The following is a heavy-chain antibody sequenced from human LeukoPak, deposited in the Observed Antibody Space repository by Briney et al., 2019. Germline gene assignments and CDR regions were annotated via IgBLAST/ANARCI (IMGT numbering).Heavy chain of an antibody. CDR3: AKPTSGSGSFLIDY. V-gene: IGHV3-23*01. Sequence: GGSLRLSCAASGFTFSSYAMSWVRQAPGKGLEWVSGISGSGGSTYYADSVKGRFTISRDNSKNTLYLQMNSLRAEDTAVYYCAKPTSGSGSFLIDYWGQGTLVTVSS. D-gene: IGHD1-26*01. J-gene: IGHJ4*02. CDR1: GFTFSSYA. CDR2: ISGSGGST.